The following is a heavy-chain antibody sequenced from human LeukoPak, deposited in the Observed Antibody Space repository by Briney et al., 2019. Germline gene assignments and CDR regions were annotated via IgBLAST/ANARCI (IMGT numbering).Heavy chain of an antibody. CDR2: IVVGSGNT. CDR3: AADYCSGGSCYTGSY. CDR1: GFTFTSSA. J-gene: IGHJ4*02. D-gene: IGHD2-15*01. V-gene: IGHV1-58*02. Sequence: ASVKVSCKASGFTFTSSAMQWVRQARGQRLEWIGWIVVGSGNTNYAQKFQERVTITRDMSTSTAYMELSSLRSEDTAVYYCAADYCSGGSCYTGSYRGQGTLVTVSS.